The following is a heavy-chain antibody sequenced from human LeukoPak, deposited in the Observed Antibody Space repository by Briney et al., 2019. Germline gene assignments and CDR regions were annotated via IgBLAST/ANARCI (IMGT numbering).Heavy chain of an antibody. CDR3: ARAGGNYREYFDY. V-gene: IGHV3-74*01. J-gene: IGHJ4*02. CDR1: GFTFSSYW. CDR2: INSDGSST. D-gene: IGHD1-7*01. Sequence: GSLRLSCAASGFTFSSYWMHWVRQAPGKGLVWVSRINSDGSSTSYADSVKGRFTISRDNAKNTLYLQMNSLRAEDTAVYYCARAGGNYREYFDYWGQGTLVTVSS.